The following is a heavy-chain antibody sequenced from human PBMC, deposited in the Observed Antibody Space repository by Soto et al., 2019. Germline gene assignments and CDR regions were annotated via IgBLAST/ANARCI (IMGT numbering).Heavy chain of an antibody. V-gene: IGHV1-69*13. D-gene: IGHD5-12*01. J-gene: IGHJ4*02. CDR1: GGTFSSYA. CDR2: IIPIFGTA. Sequence: ASVKVSCKASGGTFSSYAINCVRQAPGQGLEWMGGIIPIFGTANYAQKFQGRVTITADESTSTAYMELSSLRSEDTAVYYCARPVEMATISRSYLFYWGQGTLVTVSS. CDR3: ARPVEMATISRSYLFY.